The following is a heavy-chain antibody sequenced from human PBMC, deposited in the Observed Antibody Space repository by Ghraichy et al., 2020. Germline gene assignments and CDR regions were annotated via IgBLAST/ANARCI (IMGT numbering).Heavy chain of an antibody. D-gene: IGHD6-19*01. Sequence: SETLSLTCTVSGGSISRSSYYWGWIRQPPGKGLEWIGSIYYSGSTYYNPSLKSRVTISVDTSKNQFSLKLSSVTTADTAVYYCARTRIAVAGLFDPWGQGTLVTVSS. V-gene: IGHV4-39*01. CDR3: ARTRIAVAGLFDP. CDR2: IYYSGST. J-gene: IGHJ5*02. CDR1: GGSISRSSYY.